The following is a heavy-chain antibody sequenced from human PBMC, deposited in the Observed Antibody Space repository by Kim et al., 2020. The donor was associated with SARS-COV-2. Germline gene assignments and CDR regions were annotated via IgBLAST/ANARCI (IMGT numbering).Heavy chain of an antibody. CDR2: GSNK. V-gene: IGHV3-33*06. CDR3: ANFAS. J-gene: IGHJ5*02. Sequence: GSNKYSADAVMGRFTISRDNTKNMLFLQMNSLRAVVTAVYYCANFASWGQGTLVTVSS.